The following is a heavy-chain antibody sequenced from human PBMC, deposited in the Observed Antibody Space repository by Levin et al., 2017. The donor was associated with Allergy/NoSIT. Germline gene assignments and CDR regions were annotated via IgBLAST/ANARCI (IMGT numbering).Heavy chain of an antibody. Sequence: GESLKISCAASGFTFSSYAMHWVRQAPGKGLEWVAVISYDGSNKYYADSVKGRFTISRDNSKNTLYLQMNSLRAEDTAVYYCARDQLLEWLNQGWFDPWGQGTLVTVSS. D-gene: IGHD3-3*01. J-gene: IGHJ5*02. V-gene: IGHV3-30-3*01. CDR1: GFTFSSYA. CDR3: ARDQLLEWLNQGWFDP. CDR2: ISYDGSNK.